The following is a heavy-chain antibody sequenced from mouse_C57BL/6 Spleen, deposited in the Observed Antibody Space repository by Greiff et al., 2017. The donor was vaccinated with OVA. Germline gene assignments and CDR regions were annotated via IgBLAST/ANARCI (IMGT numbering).Heavy chain of an antibody. CDR2: ISSGSSTI. CDR1: GFTFSDYG. Sequence: EVMLVESGGGLVKPGGSLKLSCAASGFTFSDYGMHWVRQAPEKGLEWVAYISSGSSTIYYADTVKGRFTISRDNAKNTLFLQMTSLRSEDTAMYYCARKNWDESYFDYWGQGTTLTVSS. J-gene: IGHJ2*01. CDR3: ARKNWDESYFDY. V-gene: IGHV5-17*01. D-gene: IGHD4-1*01.